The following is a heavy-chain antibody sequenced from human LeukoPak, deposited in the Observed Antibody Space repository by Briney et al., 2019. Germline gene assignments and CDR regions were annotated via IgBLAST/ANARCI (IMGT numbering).Heavy chain of an antibody. V-gene: IGHV3-66*01. J-gene: IGHJ4*02. CDR1: GFTVSSNY. D-gene: IGHD4-17*01. Sequence: GGSLRLSCAASGFTVSSNYMSWVRQAPGKGLEWVSVIYSGGSTYYADSVKGRFTISRDNSKNTLYLQMNSLRAEDTAVYYCAREATTVNTGYFDYWGQGTLVTVSS. CDR2: IYSGGST. CDR3: AREATTVNTGYFDY.